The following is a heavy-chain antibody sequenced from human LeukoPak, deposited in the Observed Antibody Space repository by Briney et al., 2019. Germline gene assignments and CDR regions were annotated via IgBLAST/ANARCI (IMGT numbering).Heavy chain of an antibody. CDR2: INTSGNS. V-gene: IGHV4-4*07. J-gene: IGHJ6*02. Sequence: SETLSLTCTVSGGPISSYYWSWIRQPAGKGLDWIGRINTSGNSKYNPSLKSRVTVSVDTSKNQFSLKLSSVTAADTAVYYCARETFGSSLPGVSVDVWGQGTTVTVSS. D-gene: IGHD6-13*01. CDR3: ARETFGSSLPGVSVDV. CDR1: GGPISSYY.